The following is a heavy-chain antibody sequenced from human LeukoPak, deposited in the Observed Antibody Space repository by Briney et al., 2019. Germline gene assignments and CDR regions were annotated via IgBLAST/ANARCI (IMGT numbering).Heavy chain of an antibody. V-gene: IGHV4-4*02. Sequence: GSLRLSCATSGFTFSTYAMTWVRQPPGKGLEWIGEIYHSGTTNYNPSLKSRVTMSVDKSNNQFSLKLSSVTAADTAFYYCARGRFADSSGRSFDYWGQGTLVTVSS. J-gene: IGHJ4*02. CDR2: IYHSGTT. D-gene: IGHD3-22*01. CDR1: GFTFSTYAM. CDR3: ARGRFADSSGRSFDY.